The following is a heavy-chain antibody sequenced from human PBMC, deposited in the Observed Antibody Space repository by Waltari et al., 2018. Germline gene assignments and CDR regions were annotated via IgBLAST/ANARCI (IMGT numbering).Heavy chain of an antibody. CDR1: GYTFTTYE. CDR3: ARSYYYDRIGDYPSLGAFDY. J-gene: IGHJ4*02. CDR2: VNPKRGDT. Sequence: QVQLMQSGAEVVEPGASVKVSCRASGYTFTTYEINWVRQASGQGLEWMGWVNPKRGDTAHAQKFQGRVTMTRDTSTNTAYMELSSLNSEDTAHYYCARSYYYDRIGDYPSLGAFDYWGQGTLVTVSS. V-gene: IGHV1-8*02. D-gene: IGHD3-22*01.